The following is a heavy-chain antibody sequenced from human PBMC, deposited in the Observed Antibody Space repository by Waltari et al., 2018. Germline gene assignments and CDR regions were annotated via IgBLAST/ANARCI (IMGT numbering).Heavy chain of an antibody. Sequence: EVQLVESGGGWIQLGGSGRRCCGESGCTGNNSYMNWVRQAPGKGLLCVSVIYNGGNTYYADSVKCRFTISSDNSKNTLYLQINILRVDDTAVYFCARVCIDHRCYIEKWRQGTLVTVSS. CDR2: IYNGGNT. V-gene: IGHV3-53*01. J-gene: IGHJ4*02. D-gene: IGHD2-15*01. CDR3: ARVCIDHRCYIEK. CDR1: GCTGNNSY.